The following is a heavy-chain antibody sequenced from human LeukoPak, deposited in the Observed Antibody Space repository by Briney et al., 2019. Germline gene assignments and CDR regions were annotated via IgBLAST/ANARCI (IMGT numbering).Heavy chain of an antibody. D-gene: IGHD2-2*02. CDR1: GFTVSSNY. J-gene: IGHJ3*02. CDR3: ARAGCSSTSCYTTDAFDI. Sequence: GGSLGLSCAASGFTVSSNYMSWVRQAPGKGLEWVSVIYSGGSTYYADSVKGRFTISRDNSKNTLSLPMNSLRAEDTAVYYCARAGCSSTSCYTTDAFDIWGQGTMVTVSS. V-gene: IGHV3-66*01. CDR2: IYSGGST.